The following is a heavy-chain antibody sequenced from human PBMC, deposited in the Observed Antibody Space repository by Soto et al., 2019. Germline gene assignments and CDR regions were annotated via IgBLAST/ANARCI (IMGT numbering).Heavy chain of an antibody. CDR2: VRWDSGNI. D-gene: IGHD5-12*01. J-gene: IGHJ4*02. CDR1: GFTFDDYA. CDR3: EKDTAYSAYGGLDY. V-gene: IGHV3-9*01. Sequence: GGSLRLSCATSGFTFDDYAMHWVRQAPGKGLEWVSSVRWDSGNIRYADSVKGRFTISRDNAKNSLDLQMDSLRAEDTALYYCEKDTAYSAYGGLDYWGRGTLVTVSS.